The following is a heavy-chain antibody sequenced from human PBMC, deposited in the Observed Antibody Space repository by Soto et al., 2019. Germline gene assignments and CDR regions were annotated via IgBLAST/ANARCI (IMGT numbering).Heavy chain of an antibody. CDR3: AKDRTPPLSLSPSSQAIKNLLVGQCFDS. CDR2: ISASGVTT. Sequence: EVQLLESGGGLVQPGGSLRLSCAASGFAFHTHALSWVRQAPGKGLEWVSGISASGVTTYYADSVKGRFTISRDNSKNTVTLQMNILRAEDTAFYYCAKDRTPPLSLSPSSQAIKNLLVGQCFDSWGQGTLVTVSS. V-gene: IGHV3-23*01. D-gene: IGHD2-8*02. CDR1: GFAFHTHA. J-gene: IGHJ4*02.